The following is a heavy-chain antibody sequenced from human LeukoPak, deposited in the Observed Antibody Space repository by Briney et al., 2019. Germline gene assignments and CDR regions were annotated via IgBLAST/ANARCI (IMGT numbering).Heavy chain of an antibody. CDR1: GFTFSSYG. Sequence: PGRSLRLSCAASGFTFSSYGMHWVRQAPGKGLQWVAVISYDGSNKYYADSVKGRFTLSRDNSKNTLYLQMHSLRAEDTAVYYCAKARIQLWGSFDYWGQGTLVTVSS. J-gene: IGHJ4*02. CDR2: ISYDGSNK. V-gene: IGHV3-30*18. CDR3: AKARIQLWGSFDY. D-gene: IGHD5-18*01.